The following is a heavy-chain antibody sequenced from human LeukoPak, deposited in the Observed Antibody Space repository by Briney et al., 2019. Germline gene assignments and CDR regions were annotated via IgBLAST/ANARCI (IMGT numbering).Heavy chain of an antibody. CDR2: ISSSGSTI. D-gene: IGHD3-10*01. CDR3: ASHPGEGFWFDP. V-gene: IGHV3-11*01. Sequence: PGGSLRLSCAASGFTFSDYYMSWIRQAPGKGLEWVSYISSSGSTIYYADSVKGRFTISRGNAKNSLYLQMNSLRAEDTAVYYCASHPGEGFWFDPWGQGTLVTVSS. J-gene: IGHJ5*02. CDR1: GFTFSDYY.